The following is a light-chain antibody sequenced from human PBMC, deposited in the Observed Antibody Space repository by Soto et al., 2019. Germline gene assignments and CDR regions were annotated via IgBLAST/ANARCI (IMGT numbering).Light chain of an antibody. J-gene: IGLJ2*01. V-gene: IGLV2-23*02. CDR1: SSDVGSYNL. Sequence: QSVLTQPASVSGSPGQSITISCTGTSSDVGSYNLVSWYQQHPGKAPKLMIYEVSKRPSGVSNRFSGSKSGNTASLTISGLQAEDEADYYCCSYAGSSNLVCGGGTKLTVL. CDR2: EVS. CDR3: CSYAGSSNLV.